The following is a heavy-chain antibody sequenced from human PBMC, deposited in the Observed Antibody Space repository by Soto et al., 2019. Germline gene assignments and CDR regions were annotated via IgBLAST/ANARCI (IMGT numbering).Heavy chain of an antibody. CDR3: ARDFKVVAAHAVDY. V-gene: IGHV1-2*02. D-gene: IGHD3-22*01. CDR1: GYTFTCYY. Sequence: XSVKVSCKGSGYTFTCYYMHWVRQAPGQGLEWMGWINPNSGGTNYAQKFQGRVTMTRDTSISTAYMELSRLRSDDTAVYYCARDFKVVAAHAVDYWGQGTLVTVSS. J-gene: IGHJ4*02. CDR2: INPNSGGT.